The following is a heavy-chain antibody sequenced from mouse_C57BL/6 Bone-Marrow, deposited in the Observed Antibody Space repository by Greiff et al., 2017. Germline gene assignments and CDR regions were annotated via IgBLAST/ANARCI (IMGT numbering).Heavy chain of an antibody. J-gene: IGHJ3*01. CDR1: GYSFTGYY. V-gene: IGHV1-42*01. CDR2: INPSTGGT. Sequence: EVQLQQSGPELVKPGASVKISCKASGYSFTGYYMNWVKQSPEKSLEWIGEINPSTGGTTSNQKFKAKATLTVDKSSSTAYMQLKSLTSEDSAVYYCARDYGSSLFAYWGQGTLVTVSA. CDR3: ARDYGSSLFAY. D-gene: IGHD1-1*01.